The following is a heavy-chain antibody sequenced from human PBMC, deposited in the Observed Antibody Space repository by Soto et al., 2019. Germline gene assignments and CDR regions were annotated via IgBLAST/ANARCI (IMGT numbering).Heavy chain of an antibody. J-gene: IGHJ3*02. Sequence: PGGSLRLSCAASGFTFSTYWMSWVRQAPGKGLEWVANIKQDGSVKQYVDSVKGRFTISRDNAKNSLSLQVSSLRDEDTAVYYCASSSRTGTLPQICGQGTMVTVSS. CDR3: ASSSRTGTLPQI. CDR2: IKQDGSVK. CDR1: GFTFSTYW. V-gene: IGHV3-7*01. D-gene: IGHD1-1*01.